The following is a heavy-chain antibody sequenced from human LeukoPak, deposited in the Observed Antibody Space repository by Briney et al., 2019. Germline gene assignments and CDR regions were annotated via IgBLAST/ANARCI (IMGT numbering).Heavy chain of an antibody. Sequence: SGPTLVNPTQTLTLTCTFSGFSLSTSGMCVSWICQPPGKALEWLARIDWDGDKWYSTSLKTRLTISKDTSKNQVVLTMTNMDPVDTATYYCARKGSAWNYFDYWGQGALVTVSS. CDR2: IDWDGDK. D-gene: IGHD6-19*01. V-gene: IGHV2-70*11. CDR3: ARKGSAWNYFDY. J-gene: IGHJ4*02. CDR1: GFSLSTSGMC.